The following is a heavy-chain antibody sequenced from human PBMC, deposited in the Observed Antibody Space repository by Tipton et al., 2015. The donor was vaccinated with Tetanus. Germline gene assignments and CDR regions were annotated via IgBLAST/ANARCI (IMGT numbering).Heavy chain of an antibody. D-gene: IGHD6-19*01. CDR1: GASISSGGYY. V-gene: IGHV4-31*03. J-gene: IGHJ6*02. CDR3: ARVVEVAVAGMGFYYYYGMDV. Sequence: TLSLTCTVSGASISSGGYYWSWIRQHPGKGLEWVGYIYYSGSTYYNPSLKSRVTISVDTSKNQFSLKLSSVTAADTAVYYCARVVEVAVAGMGFYYYYGMDVWGQGTTVTVSS. CDR2: IYYSGST.